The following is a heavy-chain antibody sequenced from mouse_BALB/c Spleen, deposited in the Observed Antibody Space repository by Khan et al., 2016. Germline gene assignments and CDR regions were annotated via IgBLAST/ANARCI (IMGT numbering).Heavy chain of an antibody. J-gene: IGHJ4*01. D-gene: IGHD2-14*01. CDR3: ARRGTTMDY. CDR2: ILPGSGSS. CDR1: GYTFSSYW. V-gene: IGHV1-9*01. Sequence: VQLQESGAELMKPGASVKISCKTTGYTFSSYWIEWVKQRPGHGLEWIGEILPGSGSSNYNEKFKDKATFTADTSSNTAYMQLSSLTSDDSDVYYCARRGTTMDYWGQGTSVTVSS.